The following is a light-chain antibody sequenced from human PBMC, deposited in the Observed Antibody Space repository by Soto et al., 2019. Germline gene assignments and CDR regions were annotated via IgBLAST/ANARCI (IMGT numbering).Light chain of an antibody. J-gene: IGKJ1*01. CDR2: DAS. CDR3: QQRSNLSRGT. Sequence: TQSPATLSVSPEERATLSCRASQSVSSNLAWYQQKPGQAPRLLIYDASNRATGIPARFSGSGSGTDFTLTISSLEPEDFSVYYCQQRSNLSRGTSGQGTRLDIK. CDR1: QSVSSN. V-gene: IGKV3-11*01.